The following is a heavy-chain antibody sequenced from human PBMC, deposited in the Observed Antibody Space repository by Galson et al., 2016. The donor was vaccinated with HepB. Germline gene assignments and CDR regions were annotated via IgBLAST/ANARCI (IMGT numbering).Heavy chain of an antibody. CDR1: GYSFTNYW. V-gene: IGHV5-10-1*01. D-gene: IGHD5-12*01. Sequence: QSGAEVKKPGASLRISCTGSGYSFTNYWITWVRQMPGKGLEWMGRIDPSDSDTNYSPSFQGHVTLSGDKTLNTAYLQWSSLKASDTAMYYCARGVYSGYDGADYWGQGTLVTVSS. CDR3: ARGVYSGYDGADY. J-gene: IGHJ4*02. CDR2: IDPSDSDT.